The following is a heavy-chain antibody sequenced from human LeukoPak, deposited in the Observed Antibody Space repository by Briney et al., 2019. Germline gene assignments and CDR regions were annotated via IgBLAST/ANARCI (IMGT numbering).Heavy chain of an antibody. CDR1: GYDFSTFG. J-gene: IGHJ3*02. CDR2: ISAYHGKT. CDR3: ARDSPFMVPGTGDAFDI. Sequence: ASVKVSCKASGYDFSTFGISWVRQAPGEGLEWMGWISAYHGKTNFPQRFQGRVTLTTVTSTSTAYMELRSLRSDDTAIYYCARDSPFMVPGTGDAFDIWGQGTMVSVSS. D-gene: IGHD6-19*01. V-gene: IGHV1-18*01.